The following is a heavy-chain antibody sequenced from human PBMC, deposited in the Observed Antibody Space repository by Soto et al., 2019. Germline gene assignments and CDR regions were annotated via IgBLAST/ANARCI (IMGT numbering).Heavy chain of an antibody. V-gene: IGHV3-53*02. CDR2: IYSGGQI. D-gene: IGHD6-6*01. Sequence: EEQLVESGGTLIHTGASLRLSCAASGFNVAGKYMSWVRQAPGKGLEWVSVIYSGGQIYYADSVKGRFTISIDNSKNTVNLDMNALRAEDTATYYCARINWSTRGSSSDTWGQGTLVTVSS. CDR1: GFNVAGKY. J-gene: IGHJ5*02. CDR3: ARINWSTRGSSSDT.